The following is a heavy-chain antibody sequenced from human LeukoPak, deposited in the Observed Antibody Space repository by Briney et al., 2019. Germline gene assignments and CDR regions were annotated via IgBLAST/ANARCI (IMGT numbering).Heavy chain of an antibody. CDR2: INPNSGGT. CDR3: ARDLRGATTHSGYDILAPYYYYGMDV. J-gene: IGHJ6*02. CDR1: GYTFTGYY. D-gene: IGHD5-12*01. Sequence: ASVKVSCKASGYTFTGYYMHWVRQAAGQGLEWMGWINPNSGGTNYAQKFQGRVTMTRDTSISTAYMELSRLRSDDTAVYYCARDLRGATTHSGYDILAPYYYYGMDVWGQGTTVTVSS. V-gene: IGHV1-2*02.